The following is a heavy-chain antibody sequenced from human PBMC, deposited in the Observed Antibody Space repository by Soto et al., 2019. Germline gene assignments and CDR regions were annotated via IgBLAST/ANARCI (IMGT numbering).Heavy chain of an antibody. D-gene: IGHD1-1*01. CDR2: IYHSGST. V-gene: IGHV4-30-2*01. J-gene: IGHJ5*02. Sequence: QLQLQESGSGLVKPSQTLSLTCAVSGGSISSGGYSWSWIRQPPGKGLEWIGYIYHSGSTYYNPSLKSRVTISVDRSKNQFSLKLSSVTAADTAVYYCARFTGRSRGPYWFDPWGQGTLVTVSS. CDR1: GGSISSGGYS. CDR3: ARFTGRSRGPYWFDP.